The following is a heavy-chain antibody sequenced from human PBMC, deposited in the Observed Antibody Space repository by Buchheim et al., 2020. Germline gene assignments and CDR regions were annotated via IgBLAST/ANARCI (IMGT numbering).Heavy chain of an antibody. V-gene: IGHV3-11*01. CDR1: GFTFSDYY. CDR2: ISSSGSTI. D-gene: IGHD3-3*01. Sequence: MQLVESGGGLVKPGGSLRLSCAASGFTFSDYYMSWIRQAPGKGLEWVSYISSSGSTIYYADSVKGRFTISRDNAKNSLYLQMNSLRAEDTAVYYCARMSPLYDFWSGYYRGGQYYFDYWGQGTL. CDR3: ARMSPLYDFWSGYYRGGQYYFDY. J-gene: IGHJ4*02.